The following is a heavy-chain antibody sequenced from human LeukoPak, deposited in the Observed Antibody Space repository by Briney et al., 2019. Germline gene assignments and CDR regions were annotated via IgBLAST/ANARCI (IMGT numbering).Heavy chain of an antibody. CDR1: GFAFSNYW. Sequence: GESLRLSCAASGFAFSNYWMNWARQAPGKGLEWVAHIKQDGSETNYVDSVKGRFTISRDNAKNSLYLQMNSLRAEDTALYLCGGSTTFSYWGRGTLVTVSS. V-gene: IGHV3-7*01. CDR3: GGSTTFSY. D-gene: IGHD4-23*01. J-gene: IGHJ4*02. CDR2: IKQDGSET.